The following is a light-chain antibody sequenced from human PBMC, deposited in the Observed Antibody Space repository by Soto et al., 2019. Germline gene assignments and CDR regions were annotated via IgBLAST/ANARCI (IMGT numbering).Light chain of an antibody. CDR1: SSDVGGYND. CDR2: EVS. J-gene: IGLJ1*01. V-gene: IGLV2-14*01. CDR3: SSYTSSSTLGV. Sequence: QSALTQPASVSGSPGQSITISCTGTSSDVGGYNDVSWYQQHPGKAPKLMIYEVSNRPSGVSNRFSGSKSGNTASLTISGLQAEDEADYYCSSYTSSSTLGVFGTGTKLTVL.